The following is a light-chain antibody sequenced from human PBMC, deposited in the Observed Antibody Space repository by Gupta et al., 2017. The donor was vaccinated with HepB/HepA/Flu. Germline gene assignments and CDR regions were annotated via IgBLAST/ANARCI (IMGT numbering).Light chain of an antibody. Sequence: EIVMTQSPATLPAPPGASATLSCRASRSVSSNLAWYQQKPGQAPRLLIYGASTRATGIPARFSGSGSGTDFTLTISSLQSEDFAVYYCKQYQDRPITFGHGTRLEIK. V-gene: IGKV3-15*01. J-gene: IGKJ5*01. CDR1: RSVSSN. CDR3: KQYQDRPIT. CDR2: GAS.